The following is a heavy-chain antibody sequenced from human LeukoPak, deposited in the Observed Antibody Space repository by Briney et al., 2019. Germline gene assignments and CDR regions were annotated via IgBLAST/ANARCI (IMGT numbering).Heavy chain of an antibody. CDR3: ARDGVIAAAGIPFDY. J-gene: IGHJ4*02. CDR2: INHSGST. V-gene: IGHV4-34*01. D-gene: IGHD6-13*01. CDR1: GGSFSGYY. Sequence: PSETLSLTCAVYGGSFSGYYWRWIRPPPGKGLEWIGEINHSGSTNYNPSLKSRVTISVDTSKNQFSLKLSSVTAADTAVYYCARDGVIAAAGIPFDYWGQGTLVTVSS.